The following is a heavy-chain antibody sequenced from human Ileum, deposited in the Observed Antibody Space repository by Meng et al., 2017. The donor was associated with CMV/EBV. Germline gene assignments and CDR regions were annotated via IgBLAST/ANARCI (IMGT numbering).Heavy chain of an antibody. V-gene: IGHV3-23*01. CDR3: ARDRGWKQFDY. CDR1: GFTFNFFA. D-gene: IGHD1-1*01. CDR2: ISGINGGT. J-gene: IGHJ4*02. Sequence: GGSLRLSCAASGFTFNFFAMSWVRQAPGKGLEWVSSISGINGGTYYGDSVKGRFTISTDNSKNTLYLQMNSLRAEETAVYYCARDRGWKQFDYCGQAIL.